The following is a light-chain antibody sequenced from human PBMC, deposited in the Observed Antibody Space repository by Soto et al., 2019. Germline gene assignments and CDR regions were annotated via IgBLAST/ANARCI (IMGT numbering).Light chain of an antibody. CDR3: NSYTSISTGV. CDR1: TSDVGGYNY. CDR2: EVS. V-gene: IGLV2-14*01. Sequence: QSVLTQPASVSGSPGQSKTISCTGTTSDVGGYNYVSCHQQHPGKAPKLMIYEVSNRPSGVSNRFSGSKSGNTASLTISGLQAEDEADYYCNSYTSISTGVFGGGTKVTVL. J-gene: IGLJ3*02.